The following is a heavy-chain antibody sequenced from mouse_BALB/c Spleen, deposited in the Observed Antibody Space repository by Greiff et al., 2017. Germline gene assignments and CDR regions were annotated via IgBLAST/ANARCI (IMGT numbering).Heavy chain of an antibody. CDR1: GFAFSSYD. Sequence: EVMLVESGGGLVKPGGSLKLSCAASGFAFSSYDMSWVRQTPEKRLEWVAYISSGGGSTYYPDTVKGRFTISRDNAKNTLYLQMSSLKSEDTAMYYCARHGNSAMDYWGQGTSVTVSS. CDR2: ISSGGGST. V-gene: IGHV5-12-1*01. D-gene: IGHD2-1*01. CDR3: ARHGNSAMDY. J-gene: IGHJ4*01.